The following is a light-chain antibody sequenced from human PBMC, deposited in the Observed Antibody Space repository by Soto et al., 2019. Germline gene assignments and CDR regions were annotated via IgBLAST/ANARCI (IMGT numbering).Light chain of an antibody. CDR1: RSIITY. Sequence: DIQMTQSPSSLSASVGDGVTITCRASRSIITYLNWYQQKPGGAPKLLIHAATRLQGGVPSRFNGSGSGTQFGLTISSLHPSDFATYYCQQTNTPPHTFGQGTKVAIK. CDR2: AAT. J-gene: IGKJ2*01. CDR3: QQTNTPPHT. V-gene: IGKV1-39*01.